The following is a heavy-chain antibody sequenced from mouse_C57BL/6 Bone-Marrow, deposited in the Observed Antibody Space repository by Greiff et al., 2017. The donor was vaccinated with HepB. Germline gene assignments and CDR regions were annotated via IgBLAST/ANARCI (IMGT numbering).Heavy chain of an antibody. Sequence: QVHVKQPGTELVKPGASVKLSCKASGYTFTSYWIHWVKQRPGQGLEWIGNITPRNGGTDYSEKFKSKATLTVDKSSSTAYMQLSSLSSEESAAYYCARGWLPYAMDYWGQGTSVTVSA. J-gene: IGHJ4*01. V-gene: IGHV1-53*01. D-gene: IGHD2-3*01. CDR2: ITPRNGGT. CDR1: GYTFTSYW. CDR3: ARGWLPYAMDY.